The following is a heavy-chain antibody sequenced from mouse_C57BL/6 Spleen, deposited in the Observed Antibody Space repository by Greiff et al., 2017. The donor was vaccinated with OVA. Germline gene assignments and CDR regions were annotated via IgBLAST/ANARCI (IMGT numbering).Heavy chain of an antibody. J-gene: IGHJ2*01. Sequence: EVKLVESGPVLVKPGASVKMSCKASGYTFTDYYMNWVKQSHGKSLEWIGVINPYNGGTSYNQKFKGKATLTVDKSSSTAYMELNSLTSEDSAVYYCARGDYGSSYYFDYWGQGTTLTVSS. D-gene: IGHD1-1*01. CDR1: GYTFTDYY. CDR2: INPYNGGT. CDR3: ARGDYGSSYYFDY. V-gene: IGHV1-19*01.